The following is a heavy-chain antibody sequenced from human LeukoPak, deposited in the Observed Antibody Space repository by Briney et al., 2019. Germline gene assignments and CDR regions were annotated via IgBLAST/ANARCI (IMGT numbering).Heavy chain of an antibody. D-gene: IGHD4-17*01. CDR3: ARDLSDYGDYVGAFDI. CDR1: GFTFSSYG. J-gene: IGHJ3*02. CDR2: IWYDGSNK. V-gene: IGHV3-33*01. Sequence: GGSLRLSCAASGFTFSSYGMHLVRQAPGKGLEWVAVIWYDGSNKYYADSVKGRFTISRDNSKNTLYLQMNSLRAEDTAVYYCARDLSDYGDYVGAFDIWGQGTMVTVSS.